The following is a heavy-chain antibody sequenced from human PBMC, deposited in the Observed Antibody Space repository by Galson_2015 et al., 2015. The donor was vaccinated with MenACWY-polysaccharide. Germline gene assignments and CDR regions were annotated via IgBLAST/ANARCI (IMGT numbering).Heavy chain of an antibody. Sequence: ETLSLTCTVSGGSVNTGDSYWCWIRQPAGEELEWIGQIYPSGNTNYNPSLRSRVTISLDTSNNKFSLKLSFVTAADTAVYYCARSPGGYSSGGQIDSWGQGSLVTVSS. CDR1: GGSVNTGDSY. J-gene: IGHJ4*02. CDR2: IYPSGNT. CDR3: ARSPGGYSSGGQIDS. D-gene: IGHD5-18*01. V-gene: IGHV4-61*10.